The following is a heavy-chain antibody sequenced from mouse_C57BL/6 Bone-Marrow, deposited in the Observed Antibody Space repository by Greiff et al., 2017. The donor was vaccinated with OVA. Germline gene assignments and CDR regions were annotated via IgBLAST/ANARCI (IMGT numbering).Heavy chain of an antibody. CDR1: GYSFTGYY. Sequence: EVQLQQSGPELVKPGASVKISCKASGYSFTGYYMNWVKQSPEKSLEWIGEINPSTGGTTYNQKFKAKATLTVDKSSSTAYMQLKSLTSEDSAVYYCAREDYYGTLFDYWGQGTTLTVSS. CDR2: INPSTGGT. CDR3: AREDYYGTLFDY. D-gene: IGHD1-1*01. J-gene: IGHJ2*01. V-gene: IGHV1-42*01.